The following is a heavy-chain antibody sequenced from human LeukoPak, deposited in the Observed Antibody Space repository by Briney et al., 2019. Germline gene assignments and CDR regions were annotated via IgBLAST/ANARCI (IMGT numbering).Heavy chain of an antibody. V-gene: IGHV4-39*01. J-gene: IGHJ3*02. CDR2: IYYSGST. Sequence: SETLSLTCTVSGGSISSSSYYWGWIRQPPGKGLEWIGSIYYSGSTYYNPSLKSRVTISVDTSKNQFSLKLSSVTAADTAVYHCARQRARRGAFDIWGQGTMVTVSS. CDR3: ARQRARRGAFDI. CDR1: GGSISSSSYY.